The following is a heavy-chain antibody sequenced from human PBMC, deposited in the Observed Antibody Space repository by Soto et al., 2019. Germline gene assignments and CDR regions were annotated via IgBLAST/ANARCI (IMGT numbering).Heavy chain of an antibody. Sequence: QVQRVQSGVEVKKPGASVKVSCKASGYTFTSYGISWVRQAPGQGLEWMGWISAYNGNTNYAQKLQGRVTMTTDASTSTVYMELRSLRSDDTAVYYCARDPSMVTTTFNDYWGQGTLVTVSS. CDR3: ARDPSMVTTTFNDY. CDR2: ISAYNGNT. D-gene: IGHD4-17*01. V-gene: IGHV1-18*01. CDR1: GYTFTSYG. J-gene: IGHJ4*02.